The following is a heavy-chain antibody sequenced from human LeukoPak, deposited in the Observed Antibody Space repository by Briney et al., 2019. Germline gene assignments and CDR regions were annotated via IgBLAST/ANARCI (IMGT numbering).Heavy chain of an antibody. V-gene: IGHV4-34*01. Sequence: SETLSLTCTVYGGSFTDYFWTWIRQSPGKGLEWIGEINDYTGDTNYNPSLNSRVSISLEKSKNQFSLELRSVTAADTAVYYCARGRIAKIVVVHSFSYSMDVWGQGTTVTVSS. J-gene: IGHJ6*02. CDR2: INDYTGDT. CDR1: GGSFTDYF. D-gene: IGHD3-22*01. CDR3: ARGRIAKIVVVHSFSYSMDV.